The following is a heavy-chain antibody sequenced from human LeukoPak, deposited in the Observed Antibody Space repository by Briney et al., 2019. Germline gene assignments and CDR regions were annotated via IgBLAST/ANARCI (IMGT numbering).Heavy chain of an antibody. Sequence: PGGSLRLSCAASGFTFSSYGMHWVRQAPGKGLEWVAFIRYDGSSKYYADSVKGRFTISRDNSKNTLYLQMNSLRAEDTAVYYCAKDQYYDFWSGYFYAFDIWGQGTMVTVSS. V-gene: IGHV3-30*02. D-gene: IGHD3-3*01. CDR1: GFTFSSYG. J-gene: IGHJ3*02. CDR2: IRYDGSSK. CDR3: AKDQYYDFWSGYFYAFDI.